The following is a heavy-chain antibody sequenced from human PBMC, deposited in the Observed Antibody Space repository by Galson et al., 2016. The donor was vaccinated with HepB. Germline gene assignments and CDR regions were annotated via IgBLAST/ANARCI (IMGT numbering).Heavy chain of an antibody. CDR3: ARSQSSSWYLQGVY. D-gene: IGHD6-13*01. Sequence: QSGAEVKKAGESLKISCKGSGYKFTNYWIGWVRQMPGKGLEWMGIIYPDDSDTRYNPAFQGQVTISADKSISTAYLQWRSLKASDTASYFCARSQSSSWYLQGVYWGQGTLVTVYS. J-gene: IGHJ4*02. V-gene: IGHV5-51*01. CDR1: GYKFTNYW. CDR2: IYPDDSDT.